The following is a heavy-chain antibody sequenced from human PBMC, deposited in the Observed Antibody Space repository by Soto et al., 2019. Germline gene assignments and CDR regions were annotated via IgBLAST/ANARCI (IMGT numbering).Heavy chain of an antibody. J-gene: IGHJ6*02. Sequence: QVQLVESGGGVVQPGRSLRLSCVASEFTFSSYGMHWVRQAPRKGLDWVAVISFDGSNKYYADSVKGRFTISRDNSKNTLYLQMNRLRAEDTAVYYCAKDRCSGNDYYGMDVWGQGTTVTVSS. D-gene: IGHD5-12*01. CDR2: ISFDGSNK. V-gene: IGHV3-30*18. CDR3: AKDRCSGNDYYGMDV. CDR1: EFTFSSYG.